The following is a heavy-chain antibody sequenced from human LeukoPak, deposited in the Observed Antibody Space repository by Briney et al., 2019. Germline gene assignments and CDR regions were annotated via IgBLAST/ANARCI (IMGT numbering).Heavy chain of an antibody. D-gene: IGHD1-26*01. J-gene: IGHJ4*02. CDR1: GGSISSYY. Sequence: SETLSLTCTVSGGSISSYYWSWIRPPPGKGLEWIGYIHDSGSTNLNPSLRSRLTISVDTSKSQFSLRLSSVTAADTAVYYCARHMYSGRYYGTDYWGQGILVTVSS. CDR2: IHDSGST. CDR3: ARHMYSGRYYGTDY. V-gene: IGHV4-59*08.